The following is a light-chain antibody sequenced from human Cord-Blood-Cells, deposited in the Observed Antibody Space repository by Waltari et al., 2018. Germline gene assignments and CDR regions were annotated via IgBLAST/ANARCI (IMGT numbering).Light chain of an antibody. Sequence: QSALTQPASVSGSPGQSITISCTGTSSDVGGYNYVSWYQQHPGKAPTLIIYDVSNRPSGVSNRFSGSKSGNTASLTISGLQAEDEADYYCSSYTSSSNVVFGGGTKLTVL. J-gene: IGLJ2*01. CDR2: DVS. CDR3: SSYTSSSNVV. V-gene: IGLV2-14*01. CDR1: SSDVGGYNY.